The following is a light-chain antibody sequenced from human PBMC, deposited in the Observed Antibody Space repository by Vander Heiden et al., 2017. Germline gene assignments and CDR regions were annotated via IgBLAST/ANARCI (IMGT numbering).Light chain of an antibody. V-gene: IGKV2-28*01. Sequence: DIATTQSPPPLSVTPGEPASISFRSSQSLLHSNGYNDLDWYLQKPGQSPQLLIYLGSNRASGVPDRFSGSGSGTDFTLKISRVEAEDVGVYYCMQALQTPWAFGQGTKVEIK. CDR1: QSLLHSNGYND. CDR2: LGS. J-gene: IGKJ1*01. CDR3: MQALQTPWA.